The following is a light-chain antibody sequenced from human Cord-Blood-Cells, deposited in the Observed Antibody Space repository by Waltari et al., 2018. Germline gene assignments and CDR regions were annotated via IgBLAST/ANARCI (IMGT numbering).Light chain of an antibody. CDR1: SSDVGSYNL. Sequence: QSALTHPASVSGSPGQSITISCTGTSSDVGSYNLVSWYQQHPGKATKLMIYEGSKRPSGVSNRLSGSKSGNTASMAISGLQAEDEADYYCCSYAGSSTYVFGGGTKLTVL. V-gene: IGLV2-23*01. CDR3: CSYAGSSTYV. J-gene: IGLJ3*02. CDR2: EGS.